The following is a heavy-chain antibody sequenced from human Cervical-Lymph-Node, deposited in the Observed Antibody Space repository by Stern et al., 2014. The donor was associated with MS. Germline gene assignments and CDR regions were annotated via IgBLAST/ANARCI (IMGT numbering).Heavy chain of an antibody. Sequence: VQLLESGAEVKKPGASVKVSCKASGYTFTSYYMHWVRQAPGQGLEWMGKINPSGGSTSYAQKFQGRVPMTRDTSTSTVYMELSSLKSEDTAVYYCARDLRGRYGCLDYWGQGTLVTVSS. J-gene: IGHJ4*02. V-gene: IGHV1-46*03. CDR2: INPSGGST. CDR3: ARDLRGRYGCLDY. CDR1: GYTFTSYY. D-gene: IGHD1-1*01.